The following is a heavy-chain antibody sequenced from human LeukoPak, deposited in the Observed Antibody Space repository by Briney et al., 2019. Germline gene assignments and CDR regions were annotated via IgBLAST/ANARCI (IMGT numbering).Heavy chain of an antibody. CDR2: INNDGSST. Sequence: GGSLRLSWAASGFTVSSYWGHWVRQAPGKGRGGVARINNDGSSTTSAASVKGRFTISRDNAKNTLYLKMNSLRAEDTAVYCCARLTAFDYWGQGTLVTVSS. J-gene: IGHJ4*02. CDR3: ARLTAFDY. CDR1: GFTVSSYW. V-gene: IGHV3-74*01. D-gene: IGHD2-21*02.